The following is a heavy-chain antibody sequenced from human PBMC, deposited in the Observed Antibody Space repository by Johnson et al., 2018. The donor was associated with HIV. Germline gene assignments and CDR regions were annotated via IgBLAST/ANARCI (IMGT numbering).Heavy chain of an antibody. CDR1: GFAFSGYW. D-gene: IGHD1-26*01. Sequence: VQLVESGGGLVQPGGSLRLSCAASGFAFSGYWMSWVRQAPGKGLEWVANIKQDGSEKYNMDSVKGRFTISRDNAKNSLYLQMNSLRVEDTAVYYCASEGAWEVRPGAFDIWGQGTMVTVSS. CDR2: IKQDGSEK. V-gene: IGHV3-7*01. J-gene: IGHJ3*02. CDR3: ASEGAWEVRPGAFDI.